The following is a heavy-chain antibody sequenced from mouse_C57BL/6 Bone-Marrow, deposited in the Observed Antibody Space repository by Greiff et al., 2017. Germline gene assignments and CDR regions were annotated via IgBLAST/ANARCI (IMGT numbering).Heavy chain of an antibody. Sequence: EVQVVESGGGLVQPGGSLKLSCAASGIDFSRYWMSWVRRAPGQGLEWIGEINPDSSTINYAPSLQDKFIISRDTSYNTRYLQMSKVRSEDTDLYDFARPVTYSNYCYYYAMDYWGQGTSVTVSS. J-gene: IGHJ4*01. V-gene: IGHV4-1*01. CDR2: INPDSSTI. D-gene: IGHD2-5*01. CDR3: ARPVTYSNYCYYYAMDY. CDR1: GIDFSRYW.